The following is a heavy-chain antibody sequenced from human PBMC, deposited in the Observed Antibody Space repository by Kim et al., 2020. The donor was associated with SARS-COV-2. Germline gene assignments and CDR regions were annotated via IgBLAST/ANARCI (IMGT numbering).Heavy chain of an antibody. CDR1: GGTFSSYA. Sequence: SVKVSCKASGGTFSSYAISWVRQAPGQGLEWMGGIIPIFGTANYAQKFQGRVTITADESTSTAYMELSSLRSEDTAVYYCARDRYSSSSAGAFDIWGQGTMVTVSS. D-gene: IGHD6-6*01. CDR2: IIPIFGTA. CDR3: ARDRYSSSSAGAFDI. J-gene: IGHJ3*02. V-gene: IGHV1-69*13.